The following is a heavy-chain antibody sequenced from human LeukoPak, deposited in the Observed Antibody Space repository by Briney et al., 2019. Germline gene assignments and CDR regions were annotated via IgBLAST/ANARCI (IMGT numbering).Heavy chain of an antibody. CDR1: GGSISSGGYY. CDR3: ARDPERTSWGYYYYYMDV. Sequence: PSETLSLTCTVSGGSISSGGYYWSWIRQPAGKGLEWIGCIYTSGSTNYNPSLKSRVTISVDTSKNQFSLKLNSVTAADTAVYYCARDPERTSWGYYYYYMDVWGKGTTVTVSS. D-gene: IGHD2-2*01. V-gene: IGHV4-61*02. J-gene: IGHJ6*03. CDR2: IYTSGST.